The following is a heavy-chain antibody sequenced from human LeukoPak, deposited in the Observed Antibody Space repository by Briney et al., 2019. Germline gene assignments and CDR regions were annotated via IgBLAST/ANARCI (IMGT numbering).Heavy chain of an antibody. Sequence: PSETLSLTCTVSGGSISSYYWSWIRQPAGKGLEWIGRIYTSGSTNYNPSLKSRVTMSVDTSKNQFSLKLSSVTAADTAVYYCARHGADYYDSSGYYLALTWFDPWGQGTLVTVSS. J-gene: IGHJ5*02. CDR2: IYTSGST. V-gene: IGHV4-4*07. CDR1: GGSISSYY. CDR3: ARHGADYYDSSGYYLALTWFDP. D-gene: IGHD3-22*01.